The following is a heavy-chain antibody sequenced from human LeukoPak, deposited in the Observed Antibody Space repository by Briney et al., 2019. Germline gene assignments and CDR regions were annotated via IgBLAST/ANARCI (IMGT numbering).Heavy chain of an antibody. Sequence: SETLSLTCIVSSGSINDYYWSWIRQPPGKGLEWIGYIYYSGSTSYNPSLKSRATISVDTSKNLLSLKLSSVTAADTAVYYCASVHNSRTYWFDPWGQGTLVTVSS. CDR3: ASVHNSRTYWFDP. V-gene: IGHV4-59*01. CDR1: SGSINDYY. CDR2: IYYSGST. D-gene: IGHD2-2*01. J-gene: IGHJ5*02.